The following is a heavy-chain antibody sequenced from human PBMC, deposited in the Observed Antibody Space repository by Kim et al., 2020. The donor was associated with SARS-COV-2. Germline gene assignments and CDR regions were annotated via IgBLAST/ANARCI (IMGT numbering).Heavy chain of an antibody. CDR1: GGSISSGGYY. V-gene: IGHV4-31*03. Sequence: SETLSLTCTVSGGSISSGGYYWSWIRQHPGKGLEWIGYIYYSGSTYYNPSLKSRVTISVDTSKNQFSLKLSSVTAADTAVYYCARSFGAARATGEYWGQGTLVTVSS. D-gene: IGHD6-6*01. J-gene: IGHJ4*02. CDR3: ARSFGAARATGEY. CDR2: IYYSGST.